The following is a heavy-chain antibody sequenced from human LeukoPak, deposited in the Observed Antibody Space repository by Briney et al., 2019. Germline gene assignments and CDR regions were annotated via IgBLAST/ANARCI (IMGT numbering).Heavy chain of an antibody. Sequence: GGFLRLSCAVSGLTFSSYAMSWVPQAPGKGVERVLAISGSGGSTYYADSVKGRFTISRDNSKNTLDLQTNSLRAEDTAVYYCAKGRDTYYYGSGSLFDYWGRGTLVTVPS. J-gene: IGHJ4*02. D-gene: IGHD3-10*01. CDR2: ISGSGGST. CDR1: GLTFSSYA. V-gene: IGHV3-23*01. CDR3: AKGRDTYYYGSGSLFDY.